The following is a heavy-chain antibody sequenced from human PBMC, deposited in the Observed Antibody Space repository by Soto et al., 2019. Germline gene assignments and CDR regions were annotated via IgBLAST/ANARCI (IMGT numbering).Heavy chain of an antibody. Sequence: QVQLQQWGAGLLKPSETLSLTCAVYGGSFSAYYWSWIRQPPGKGLEWIGETNHRGSASYNPSLESRITISVATASNHFSLTLSSVTAADTAVYYCARETSLGYVDYWGQGTLVTVSS. CDR2: TNHRGSA. D-gene: IGHD2-2*01. V-gene: IGHV4-34*02. CDR1: GGSFSAYY. CDR3: ARETSLGYVDY. J-gene: IGHJ4*02.